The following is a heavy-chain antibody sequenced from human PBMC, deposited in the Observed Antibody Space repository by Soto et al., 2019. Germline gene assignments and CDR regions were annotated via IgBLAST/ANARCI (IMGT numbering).Heavy chain of an antibody. J-gene: IGHJ4*02. CDR3: AREPSM. CDR2: IYYSGST. CDR1: GGSISSGGYY. Sequence: QVQLQESGPGLVKPSQTLSLTCNVSGGSISSGGYYWNWLRQHPGQDREWIGYIYYSGSTYYNPSLKRRFTIPVYASTNLFSLKLSSGTDADTSMYYCAREPSMGGQGTLVTVSS. V-gene: IGHV4-31*03.